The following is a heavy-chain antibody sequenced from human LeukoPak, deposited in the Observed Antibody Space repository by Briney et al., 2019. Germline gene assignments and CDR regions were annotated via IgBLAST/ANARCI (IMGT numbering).Heavy chain of an antibody. Sequence: GGSLRLSCAASGFTFSGSAIHWVRQSSGKGLEWVGQIDKKDKGYATATAYAASVKGRFTISRDDSINTAYLQMKSLKTEDTALYYCTRDSGTYNWFGPWGQGTLVTVSS. J-gene: IGHJ5*02. V-gene: IGHV3-73*01. D-gene: IGHD1-26*01. CDR2: IDKKDKGYATAT. CDR3: TRDSGTYNWFGP. CDR1: GFTFSGSA.